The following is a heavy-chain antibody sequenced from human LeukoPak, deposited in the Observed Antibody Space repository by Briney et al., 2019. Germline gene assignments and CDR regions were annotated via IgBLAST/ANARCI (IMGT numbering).Heavy chain of an antibody. J-gene: IGHJ1*01. CDR3: ARTPYSSGWYGYFQH. V-gene: IGHV1/OR15-3*02. D-gene: IGHD6-19*01. CDR1: GYTFTGYY. Sequence: ASVKVSCKASGYTFTGYYMHWVRQAPGQGLEWMGWISAYNGNTNYAQKLQGRVTITRDTSASTAYMELSSLRSEDMAVYYCARTPYSSGWYGYFQHWGQGTLVTVSP. CDR2: ISAYNGNT.